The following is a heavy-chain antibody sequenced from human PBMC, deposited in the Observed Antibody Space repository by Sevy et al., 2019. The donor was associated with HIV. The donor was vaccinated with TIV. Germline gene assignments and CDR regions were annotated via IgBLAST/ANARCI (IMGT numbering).Heavy chain of an antibody. CDR2: IYIGHNT. CDR3: ARVKQVSDYYGSFVY. Sequence: GGSLRLSCAASGLSVSDNFMSWVRQAPGKGLEWVSVIYIGHNTYYADSVKGRFTISRDNAENTLFLQMNSLRVEDTAVYYCARVKQVSDYYGSFVYWGQGTLVTVSS. V-gene: IGHV3-53*01. CDR1: GLSVSDNF. D-gene: IGHD3-3*01. J-gene: IGHJ4*02.